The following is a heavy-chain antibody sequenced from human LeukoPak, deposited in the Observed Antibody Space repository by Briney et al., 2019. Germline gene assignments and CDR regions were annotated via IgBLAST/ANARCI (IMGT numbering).Heavy chain of an antibody. CDR1: GFTFSDYY. J-gene: IGHJ4*02. CDR3: ARDGWIAARFVDY. CDR2: ISNSGTAI. D-gene: IGHD6-6*01. V-gene: IGHV3-11*04. Sequence: GVSLRLSCAASGFTFSDYYMSWIRQAPGKGLEWVSSISNSGTAIYYADSVKGRFTISRDNAKNSLYLQMNSLGAGDTAVYYCARDGWIAARFVDYWGQGTLVTVSS.